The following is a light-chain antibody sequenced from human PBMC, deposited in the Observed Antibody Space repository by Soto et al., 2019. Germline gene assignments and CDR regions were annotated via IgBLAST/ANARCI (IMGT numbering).Light chain of an antibody. CDR3: LPDYTYPRT. CDR2: ASS. Sequence: IQMTQSPSSLSASVGDRVTIACRASQGIRNAVAWYQQRPGKAPTLLIYASSNLQAGVPSRFRGSGSGAEFTLTISSLQPEDAATYYCLPDYTYPRTFGQGTKVEI. V-gene: IGKV1-6*01. CDR1: QGIRNA. J-gene: IGKJ1*01.